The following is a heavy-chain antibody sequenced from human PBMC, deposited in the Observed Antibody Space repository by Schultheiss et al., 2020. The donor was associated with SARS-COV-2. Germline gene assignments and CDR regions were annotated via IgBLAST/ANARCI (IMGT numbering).Heavy chain of an antibody. CDR2: IYSGGST. CDR3: AREWEGAFDI. J-gene: IGHJ3*02. V-gene: IGHV3-NL1*01. D-gene: IGHD1-26*01. Sequence: GGSLRLSCSASGFTFSSYAMHWVRQAPGKGLEWVSVIYSGGSTYYADSVKGRFTISRDNSKNTLYLQMNSLRAEDTAVYYCAREWEGAFDIWGQGTMVTVSS. CDR1: GFTFSSYA.